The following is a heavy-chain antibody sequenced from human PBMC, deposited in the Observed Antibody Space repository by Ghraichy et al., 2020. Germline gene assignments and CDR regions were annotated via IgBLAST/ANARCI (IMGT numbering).Heavy chain of an antibody. CDR2: ISSIGSTI. CDR3: AIVREQLVPYYYYYMDV. D-gene: IGHD6-6*01. CDR1: GFTFSDYY. V-gene: IGHV3-11*01. Sequence: GGSLRLSCAASGFTFSDYYMTWIRQAPGKGLEWVSYISSIGSTIYYADSVKGRFTISRDNAKNSLYLQMNSLRAEDTAVYYCAIVREQLVPYYYYYMDVWGKGTTVTVSS. J-gene: IGHJ6*03.